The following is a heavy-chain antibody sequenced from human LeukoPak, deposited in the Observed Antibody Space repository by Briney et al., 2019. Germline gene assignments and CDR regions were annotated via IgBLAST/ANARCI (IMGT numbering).Heavy chain of an antibody. CDR3: ARDGRLWGSHYDILTGYYPYYFDY. J-gene: IGHJ4*02. CDR1: GFTFSSYA. CDR2: ISYDGSNK. V-gene: IGHV3-30*04. D-gene: IGHD3-9*01. Sequence: GGSLRLSCAASGFTFSSYAMHWVRQAPGKGLEWVAVISYDGSNKYYADSVKGRFTISRDNSKNMLYLQTNSLRAEDTAVYYCARDGRLWGSHYDILTGYYPYYFDYWGQGTLVTVSS.